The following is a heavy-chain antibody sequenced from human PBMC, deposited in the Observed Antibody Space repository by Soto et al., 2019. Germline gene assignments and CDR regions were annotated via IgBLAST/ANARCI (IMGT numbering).Heavy chain of an antibody. V-gene: IGHV4-34*01. CDR2: INHSGST. CDR1: GGSFSGYY. CDR3: ARGGGWYSSSWYHSQYYFDY. Sequence: KTSETLSLTCAVYGGSFSGYYWSWIRQPPGKGLEWIGEINHSGSTNYNPSLKGRVTISVDTSKNQFSLKLSSVTAADTAVYYCARGGGWYSSSWYHSQYYFDYWGQGTLVTVSS. J-gene: IGHJ4*02. D-gene: IGHD6-13*01.